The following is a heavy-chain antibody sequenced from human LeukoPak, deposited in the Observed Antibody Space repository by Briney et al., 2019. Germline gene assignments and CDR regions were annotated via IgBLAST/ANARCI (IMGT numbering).Heavy chain of an antibody. V-gene: IGHV4-61*02. CDR1: GGSISSGGYY. CDR2: IYTSGST. Sequence: PSETLSLTCTVSGGSISSGGYYWSWIRQPAGKGLEWIGRIYTSGSTNYNPSLKSRVTISVDTSKNQFSLKLSSVTAADTAVYYCARTYDTTRRDYWGQGTLVTVSS. CDR3: ARTYDTTRRDY. J-gene: IGHJ4*02. D-gene: IGHD3-22*01.